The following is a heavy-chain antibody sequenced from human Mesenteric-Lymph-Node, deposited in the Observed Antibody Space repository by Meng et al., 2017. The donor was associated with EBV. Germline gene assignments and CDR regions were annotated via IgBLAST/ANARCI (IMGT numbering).Heavy chain of an antibody. CDR1: GFSLSTSGVG. D-gene: IGHD5-12*01. CDR2: IYWDDDQ. J-gene: IGHJ4*02. Sequence: QITLMESGPTLVKLTQTLTLTCTFSGFSLSTSGVGVVWIRQTPAKALEWLAVIYWDDDQRYSPSLRNRLTISKDTSKNQVVLTMTNVDPVDTATYYCAHRGYDDHRDSLDYWGQGTLVTVSS. V-gene: IGHV2-5*02. CDR3: AHRGYDDHRDSLDY.